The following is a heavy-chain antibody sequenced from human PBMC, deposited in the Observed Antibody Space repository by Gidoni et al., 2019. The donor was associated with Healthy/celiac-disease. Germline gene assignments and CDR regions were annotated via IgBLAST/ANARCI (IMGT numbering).Heavy chain of an antibody. CDR1: GASFSGYS. D-gene: IGHD6-6*01. CDR3: ARGAARQSLPFDY. CDR2: INHSGST. J-gene: IGHJ4*02. Sequence: QVQLQQRGAGPLKPSETLSLTCAVYGASFSGYSWSWIRQPPGKGLEWIGEINHSGSTNYNPSLKSRVTISVDTSKNQFSLKLSSVTAADTAVYYCARGAARQSLPFDYWGQGTLVTVSS. V-gene: IGHV4-34*01.